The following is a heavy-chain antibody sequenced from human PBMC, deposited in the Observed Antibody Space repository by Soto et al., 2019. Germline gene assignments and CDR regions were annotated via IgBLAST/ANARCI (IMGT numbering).Heavy chain of an antibody. CDR1: GFTFSSYA. CDR3: AKGDSYYYYYPMDV. Sequence: GGSLRLSCAASGFTFSSYAMSWVRQAPGKGLEWVSAISGSGGSTYYADSVKGRFTISRDNSKNTLYLQMNSLRAEDTAVYYCAKGDSYYYYYPMDVWGQGTTVTVSS. J-gene: IGHJ6*02. CDR2: ISGSGGST. V-gene: IGHV3-23*01.